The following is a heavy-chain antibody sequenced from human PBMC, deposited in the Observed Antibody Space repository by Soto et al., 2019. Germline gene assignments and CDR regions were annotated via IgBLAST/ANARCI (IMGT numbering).Heavy chain of an antibody. CDR1: GYRFTSYW. Sequence: GESLKISCKGSGYRFTSYWIGWVRQMPGKGLEWMGIIYPGDSDTRYSPSFQGQVTISADKSISTAYLQWSSLKASDTAMYYCARYCRGGSCDYDDYYGMDVWGQGTTVTVSS. D-gene: IGHD2-15*01. J-gene: IGHJ6*02. CDR3: ARYCRGGSCDYDDYYGMDV. V-gene: IGHV5-51*01. CDR2: IYPGDSDT.